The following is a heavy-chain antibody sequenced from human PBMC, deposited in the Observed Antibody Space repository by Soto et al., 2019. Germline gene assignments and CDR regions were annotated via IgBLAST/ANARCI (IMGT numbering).Heavy chain of an antibody. CDR3: AIENYDSSPYDAFDI. Sequence: QVQLVESGGGVVQPGRSLRLSCAASGFTFSSYAMHWVRQAPGKGLEWVAVISYDGSNKYYADSVKDRFTISRENSKNTLYLQMNSLRAEDTAVYYCAIENYDSSPYDAFDIWGQGTMVTVSS. CDR2: ISYDGSNK. V-gene: IGHV3-30-3*01. D-gene: IGHD3-22*01. CDR1: GFTFSSYA. J-gene: IGHJ3*02.